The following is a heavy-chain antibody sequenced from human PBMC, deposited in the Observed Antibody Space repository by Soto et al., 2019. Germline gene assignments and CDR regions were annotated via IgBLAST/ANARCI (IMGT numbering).Heavy chain of an antibody. CDR2: INHSGST. J-gene: IGHJ6*02. V-gene: IGHV4-34*01. Sequence: SETLSLTCAVYGGSFSGYYWSWIRQPPGKGLEWIGEINHSGSTNYNPSLKSRVTISVDTSKNQFSLKLSSVTAADTAVYYCARGFLEWLFGAYYYGMDVWGQGTTVTVSS. CDR1: GGSFSGYY. CDR3: ARGFLEWLFGAYYYGMDV. D-gene: IGHD3-3*01.